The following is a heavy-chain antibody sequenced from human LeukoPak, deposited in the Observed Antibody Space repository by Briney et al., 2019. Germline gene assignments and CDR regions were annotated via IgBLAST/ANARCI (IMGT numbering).Heavy chain of an antibody. V-gene: IGHV1-2*02. D-gene: IGHD6-13*01. J-gene: IGHJ4*02. CDR3: ARGLAGAGTGY. CDR1: GYTFTDYY. CDR2: INPNSADT. Sequence: ASVKVSCKASGYTFTDYYMHWVRQAPGQGLEWMGWINPNSADTNYAQQFQGRVTMTRDTSISTAYMQLDSLRSDDTAVYYCARGLAGAGTGYWGREPWSPSPQ.